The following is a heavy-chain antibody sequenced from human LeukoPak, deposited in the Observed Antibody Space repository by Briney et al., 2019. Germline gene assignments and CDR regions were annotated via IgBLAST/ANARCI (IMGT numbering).Heavy chain of an antibody. D-gene: IGHD1-26*01. CDR1: GFTFDDYA. CDR3: AKDLDGWELLPGIDY. Sequence: GGSLRLSCAASGFTFDDYAMHWVRQAPGKGLEWVSGISWNSGSIGYADSVKGRFTISRDNAKNSLYLQMNSLRAEDTALYYCAKDLDGWELLPGIDYWGQGTLVTVSS. J-gene: IGHJ4*02. V-gene: IGHV3-9*01. CDR2: ISWNSGSI.